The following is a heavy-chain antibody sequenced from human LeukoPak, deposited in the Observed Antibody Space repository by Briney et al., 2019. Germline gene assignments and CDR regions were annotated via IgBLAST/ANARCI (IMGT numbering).Heavy chain of an antibody. D-gene: IGHD2-15*01. Sequence: SETLSLTCAVSGGSISSGGSSWSWIRQPPGKGLEWIGYIYHSGSTYYNPSLKSRVTISVDRSKNQFSLKLSSVTAADTAVYYCARDRVVADPSYYYYGMDVWGQGTTVTVSS. CDR3: ARDRVVADPSYYYYGMDV. CDR1: GGSISSGGSS. CDR2: IYHSGST. V-gene: IGHV4-30-2*01. J-gene: IGHJ6*02.